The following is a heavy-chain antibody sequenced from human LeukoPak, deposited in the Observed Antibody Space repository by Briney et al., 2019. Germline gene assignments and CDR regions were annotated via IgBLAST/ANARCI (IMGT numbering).Heavy chain of an antibody. J-gene: IGHJ4*02. Sequence: PGGSLRLSCAASGFTFSDYGMHWVRQAPGKGLEWVAVISYDGTNKYYVDSVKGRFTISRDNSRNTLYLQMNSLRVEDTAVFYCAKDSPSAPVTSVWGQGTLVTVSS. V-gene: IGHV3-30*18. D-gene: IGHD4-17*01. CDR1: GFTFSDYG. CDR3: AKDSPSAPVTSV. CDR2: ISYDGTNK.